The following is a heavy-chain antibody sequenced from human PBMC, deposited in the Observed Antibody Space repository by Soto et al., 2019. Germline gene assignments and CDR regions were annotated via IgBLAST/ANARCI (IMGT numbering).Heavy chain of an antibody. V-gene: IGHV1-69*01. CDR1: GGTFSSYA. D-gene: IGHD3-10*01. CDR2: IIPIFGTA. Sequence: QVQLVQSGAEVKKPGSSVKVSCKASGGTFSSYAISWVRQAPGQGLEWMGGIIPIFGTANYAQKFQGRVTITADESTRTAYMELGSLRSENTAVYYCAGAGGFGELLSYGMDVWGQGTTVPVSS. J-gene: IGHJ6*02. CDR3: AGAGGFGELLSYGMDV.